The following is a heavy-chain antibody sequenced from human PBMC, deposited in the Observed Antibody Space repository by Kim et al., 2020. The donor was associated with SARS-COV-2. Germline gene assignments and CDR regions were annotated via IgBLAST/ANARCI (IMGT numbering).Heavy chain of an antibody. J-gene: IGHJ4*02. CDR3: ARVIWGTYSYFDY. CDR2: INTDTGNP. V-gene: IGHV7-4-1*02. D-gene: IGHD3-16*01. Sequence: ASVKVSCKASVYTFTNNAIMWVRQAPGQGLEWMGWINTDTGNPTYAQAFTRRFVFFVDTSVTTAYLQISSLEAEDNALYYCARVIWGTYSYFDYWGQGTL. CDR1: VYTFTNNA.